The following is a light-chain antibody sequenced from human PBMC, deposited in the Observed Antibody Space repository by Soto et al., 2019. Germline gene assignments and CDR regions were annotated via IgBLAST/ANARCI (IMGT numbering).Light chain of an antibody. J-gene: IGKJ3*01. CDR2: AAS. CDR3: QKYSSVPV. V-gene: IGKV1-27*01. CDR1: QDIRNF. Sequence: DIQMTQSPTSLSASEGDRVTITCRASQDIRNFVAWYQQKPGKAPKLLIYAASTLQSGVPSRFSGSGSGTDFTLTINSLQPVDVATYSCQKYSSVPVFGPGTKVEIK.